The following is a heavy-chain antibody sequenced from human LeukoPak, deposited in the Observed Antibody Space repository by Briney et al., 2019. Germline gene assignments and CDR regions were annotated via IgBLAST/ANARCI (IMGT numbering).Heavy chain of an antibody. CDR1: GFTFSSYG. J-gene: IGHJ4*02. Sequence: GRSLRLSCAASGFTFSSYGMHWVRQAPGKGLEWVAVIWYDGSNKYYADSVKGRFTISRDNSKNTLYLQMNSLRAEDTAVYYCAKGGGIAARPMDYWGQGTLVTVSS. CDR3: AKGGGIAARPMDY. CDR2: IWYDGSNK. D-gene: IGHD6-6*01. V-gene: IGHV3-33*06.